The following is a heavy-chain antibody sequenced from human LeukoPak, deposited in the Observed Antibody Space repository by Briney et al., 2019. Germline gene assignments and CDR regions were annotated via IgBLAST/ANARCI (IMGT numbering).Heavy chain of an antibody. Sequence: GASVKVSCKASGYTFTGYYMHWVRQAPGQGLEWMGWINPNSGGTNYAQKFQGRVTMTRDTSISTAYMELSRLRSDETAVYYCARANVLRFLEWSFDYWGQGTLVTVSS. CDR2: INPNSGGT. CDR3: ARANVLRFLEWSFDY. V-gene: IGHV1-2*02. CDR1: GYTFTGYY. J-gene: IGHJ4*02. D-gene: IGHD3-3*01.